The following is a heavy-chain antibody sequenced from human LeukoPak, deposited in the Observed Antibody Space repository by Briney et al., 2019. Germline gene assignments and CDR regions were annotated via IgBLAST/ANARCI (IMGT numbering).Heavy chain of an antibody. CDR2: IYYSGST. CDR1: GGSISSGGYY. J-gene: IGHJ5*02. Sequence: SQTLSLTCTVSGGSISSGGYYWSWIRQHPGKGLEWIGYIYYSGSTYYNPSLKSRVTISVDTSKNQFSLKLSSVTAADTAVYYCTRVDGRSGYYNWFDPWGQGTLVTVSS. D-gene: IGHD3-3*01. CDR3: TRVDGRSGYYNWFDP. V-gene: IGHV4-31*03.